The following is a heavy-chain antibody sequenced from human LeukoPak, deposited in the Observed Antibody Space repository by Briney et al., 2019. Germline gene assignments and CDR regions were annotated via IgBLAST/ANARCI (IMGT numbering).Heavy chain of an antibody. Sequence: PGGSLRLSCAASGFTFSRFWMIWVRQAPGKGLEWVASIKEEGSEKHYVDSVKGRFTISRDNAKNSLYLQMNSLRAEDTAVYYCARGHYQLSWGQGILVTVSS. V-gene: IGHV3-7*01. J-gene: IGHJ5*02. CDR2: IKEEGSEK. CDR3: ARGHYQLS. D-gene: IGHD2-2*01. CDR1: GFTFSRFW.